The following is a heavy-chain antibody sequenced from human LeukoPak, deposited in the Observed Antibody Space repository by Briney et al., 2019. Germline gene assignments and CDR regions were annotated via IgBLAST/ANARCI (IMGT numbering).Heavy chain of an antibody. D-gene: IGHD3-10*01. Sequence: ASVKVSCKVSGYSLSELTMHWVRQSPGEGLEWLGGIDFEDGKTIYAQRFQGRVTMTEDTSTDTAYMELSSLRSEDTAVYYCATGLLWFGELLYHWGQGTLVTVSS. CDR3: ATGLLWFGELLYH. J-gene: IGHJ5*02. V-gene: IGHV1-24*01. CDR1: GYSLSELT. CDR2: IDFEDGKT.